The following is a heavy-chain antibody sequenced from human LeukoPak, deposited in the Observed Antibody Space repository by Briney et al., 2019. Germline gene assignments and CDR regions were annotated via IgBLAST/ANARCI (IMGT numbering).Heavy chain of an antibody. CDR1: GGTFSSYA. V-gene: IGHV1-69*06. D-gene: IGHD2-15*01. CDR3: ARDSLSNSGGSSN. Sequence: ASVKVSCKASGGTFSSYAISWVRQAPGQGLEWMGGIIPIFGTANYAQKFQGRVTITADKSTSTAYMELSSLRSEDTAVYYCARDSLSNSGGSSNWGQGTLVTVSS. J-gene: IGHJ4*02. CDR2: IIPIFGTA.